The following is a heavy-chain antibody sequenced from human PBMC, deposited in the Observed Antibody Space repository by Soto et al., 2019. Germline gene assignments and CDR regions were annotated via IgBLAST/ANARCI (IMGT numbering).Heavy chain of an antibody. CDR3: ARQTWPYDYIWGSYLVRPSPPDYYFDY. J-gene: IGHJ4*02. D-gene: IGHD3-16*01. V-gene: IGHV4-59*08. CDR2: MHYTGFS. Sequence: PSETLSLTCSFSGDSVTSHYLTWIRQSPEKGLEWIGYMHYTGFSHYNPSLKSRLTISVDRSKNQFTLQLTSVTVADTAVYYCARQTWPYDYIWGSYLVRPSPPDYYFDYWGQGTLVTVSS. CDR1: GDSVTSHY.